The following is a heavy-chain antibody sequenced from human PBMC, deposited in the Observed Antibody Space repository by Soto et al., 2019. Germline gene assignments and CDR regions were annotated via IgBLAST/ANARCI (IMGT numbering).Heavy chain of an antibody. CDR1: GGSISSSSYY. J-gene: IGHJ4*02. CDR3: ARIRYSSGWYDY. D-gene: IGHD6-19*01. CDR2: IYYSGST. V-gene: IGHV4-39*01. Sequence: PSETLSLTCTVSGGSISSSSYYWRWIRQPPGKGLEWIGSIYYSGSTYYNPSLKSRVTISVDTSKTQFSLKLSSVTAADTAVYYCARIRYSSGWYDYWGQGTQVTVSS.